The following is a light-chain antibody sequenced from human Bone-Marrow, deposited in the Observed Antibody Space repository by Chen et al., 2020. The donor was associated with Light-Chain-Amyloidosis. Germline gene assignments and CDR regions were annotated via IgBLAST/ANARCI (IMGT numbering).Light chain of an antibody. CDR1: QSVTSSY. CDR3: QHYGSSTWT. V-gene: IGKV3-20*01. J-gene: IGKJ1*01. CDR2: GAS. Sequence: EIVLTRSPGTLSLSPGERATLSCRASQSVTSSYLAWYQQKPGQAPRLLIYGASSRATGIPDRFSGSGSGTDFTLSISRLEPEDFAVYYCQHYGSSTWTFGQGTKVEIK.